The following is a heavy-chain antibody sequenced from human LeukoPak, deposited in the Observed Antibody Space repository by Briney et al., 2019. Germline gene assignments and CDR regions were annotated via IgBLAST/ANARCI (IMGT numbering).Heavy chain of an antibody. CDR1: GGSFSGYY. Sequence: PSETLSLTCAVYGGSFSGYYWSWIRQPPGKGLEWIGEINHSGSTNYNPSLKSRVTISVDTSKNQFSLKLSSVTAADTAVYYCARLLYYYDSSGYSDYWGQGTLVTVSS. V-gene: IGHV4-34*01. J-gene: IGHJ4*02. D-gene: IGHD3-22*01. CDR2: INHSGST. CDR3: ARLLYYYDSSGYSDY.